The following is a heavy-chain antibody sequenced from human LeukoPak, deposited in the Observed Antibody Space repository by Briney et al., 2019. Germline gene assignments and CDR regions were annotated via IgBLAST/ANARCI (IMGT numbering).Heavy chain of an antibody. Sequence: PSETLSLTCTVSGGSISSSSYYWGWIRQPPGKGLEWIGSIYYSGSTYYNPSLKSRVTISVDTSKNQFSLKLSSVTAADTAVYYCARGRGRVVVSVGVSWLDYWGQGTLVTVSS. CDR1: GGSISSSSYY. CDR2: IYYSGST. CDR3: ARGRGRVVVSVGVSWLDY. D-gene: IGHD3-22*01. V-gene: IGHV4-39*07. J-gene: IGHJ4*02.